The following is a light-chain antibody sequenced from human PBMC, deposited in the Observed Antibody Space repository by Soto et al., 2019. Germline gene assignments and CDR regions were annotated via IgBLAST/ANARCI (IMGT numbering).Light chain of an antibody. V-gene: IGLV1-40*01. CDR3: HSYDSSLSGSV. CDR2: GNN. J-gene: IGLJ2*01. CDR1: SSNIGAGYD. Sequence: QPVLTQPPSVSGAPGQRVTISCTGSSSNIGAGYDVHWYKQLPGTAPKLLIYGNNKRPSGVPDRLSGSKSGTSGALAITGLQAEDEADYYCHSYDSSLSGSVFGGGTKLTVL.